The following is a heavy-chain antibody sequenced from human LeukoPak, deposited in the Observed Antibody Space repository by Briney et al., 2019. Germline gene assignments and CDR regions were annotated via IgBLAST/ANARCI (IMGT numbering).Heavy chain of an antibody. CDR2: INPNSGGT. CDR3: ARDRTGDGESWFDP. J-gene: IGHJ5*02. CDR1: GYAFTGYY. Sequence: ASVKVSCKASGYAFTGYYMHWVRQAPGQGLEWMGWINPNSGGTNYAQKFQGWVTMTRDTSISTAYMELSRLRSDDTAVYYCARDRTGDGESWFDPWGQGTLVTVSS. V-gene: IGHV1-2*04. D-gene: IGHD7-27*01.